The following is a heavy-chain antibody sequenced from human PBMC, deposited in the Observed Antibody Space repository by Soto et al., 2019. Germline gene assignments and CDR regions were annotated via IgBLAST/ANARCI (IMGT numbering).Heavy chain of an antibody. CDR3: ARGLVTLMDV. D-gene: IGHD5-18*01. Sequence: EVQLVESGGGLVQPGGSLRLSCAASGFTVSSNYMSWVRQAPGKGLEWVSVIYSGGSTYYADSVKGRFTISRHNSKNTRYRQMNSLRAEDTAVYYCARGLVTLMDVWGKGTTVTVSS. J-gene: IGHJ6*04. V-gene: IGHV3-53*04. CDR2: IYSGGST. CDR1: GFTVSSNY.